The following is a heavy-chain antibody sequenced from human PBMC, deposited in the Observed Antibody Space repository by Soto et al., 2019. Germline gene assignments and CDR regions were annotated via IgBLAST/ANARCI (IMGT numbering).Heavy chain of an antibody. CDR3: AREVLYYDILTGYSSHYGMDV. Sequence: QVQLQESGPGLVKPSQTLSLTCTVSGGSISSGGYYWSWIRQHPGKGLEWIGYIYYSGSTYYNPSLTGRVTITVDTSKNPFSLKLSSVTAADTAVYYCAREVLYYDILTGYSSHYGMDVWGQGTTVTVSS. CDR2: IYYSGST. D-gene: IGHD3-9*01. CDR1: GGSISSGGYY. V-gene: IGHV4-31*03. J-gene: IGHJ6*02.